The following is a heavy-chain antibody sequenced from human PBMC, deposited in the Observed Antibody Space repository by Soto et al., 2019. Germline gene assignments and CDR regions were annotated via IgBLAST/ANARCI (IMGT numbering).Heavy chain of an antibody. CDR3: VRVVAIPGYPDN. CDR2: IVPLVDTS. D-gene: IGHD5-12*01. V-gene: IGHV1-69*12. CDR1: GGTFSSYA. Sequence: QVQLVQSGAEVRQPASSVKVSCKTSGGTFSSYAISWVRQAPGQGLAWMGGIVPLVDTSTYAQKFQGRVTITADESTSTFYMELSSLRSDDTAVYYCVRVVAIPGYPDNWGQGTLVTVSS. J-gene: IGHJ4*02.